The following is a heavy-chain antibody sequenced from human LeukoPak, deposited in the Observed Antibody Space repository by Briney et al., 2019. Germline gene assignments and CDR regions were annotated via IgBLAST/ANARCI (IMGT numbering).Heavy chain of an antibody. CDR2: TYYRSKWYN. V-gene: IGHV6-1*01. CDR1: GDSVSTNKAA. D-gene: IGHD7-27*01. CDR3: TRDELGGAAFNI. J-gene: IGHJ3*02. Sequence: SQTLSLTRTISGDSVSTNKAAWNWIRQSPSRGLEWLGRTYYRSKWYNGYAVSVKSRISINTDTSKNQLSLQLNSVTPADTAVYYCTRDELGGAAFNIWGQGTMVTVSS.